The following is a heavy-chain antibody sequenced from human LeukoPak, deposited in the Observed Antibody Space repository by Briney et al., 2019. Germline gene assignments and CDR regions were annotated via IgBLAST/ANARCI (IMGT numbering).Heavy chain of an antibody. J-gene: IGHJ4*02. CDR1: GFTFSSYS. V-gene: IGHV3-21*01. Sequence: GGSLRLSCAASGFTFSSYSMNWVRQAPGKGLEWVSYISSSSSYIYYADSVKGRFTISRDNAKNSLYLQMSSLRAEDTAVYYCARDTPGTGFDNWGQGTLVTVSS. D-gene: IGHD3/OR15-3a*01. CDR2: ISSSSSYI. CDR3: ARDTPGTGFDN.